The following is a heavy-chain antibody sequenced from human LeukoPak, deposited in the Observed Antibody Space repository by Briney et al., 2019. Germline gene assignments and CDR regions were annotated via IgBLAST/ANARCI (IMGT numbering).Heavy chain of an antibody. CDR1: GFTFSSYA. D-gene: IGHD1-20*01. CDR2: ISGSGVNT. V-gene: IGHV3-23*01. Sequence: GGSLRLSCAASGFTFSSYAMSWVRQAPGKGLEWVSVISGSGVNTYYADSVKGRFTISRDNSKNTLFLQMNSLRAEDTAVYYCASRGEYNWNDRSTDAFDIWGQGTMVTVSS. CDR3: ASRGEYNWNDRSTDAFDI. J-gene: IGHJ3*02.